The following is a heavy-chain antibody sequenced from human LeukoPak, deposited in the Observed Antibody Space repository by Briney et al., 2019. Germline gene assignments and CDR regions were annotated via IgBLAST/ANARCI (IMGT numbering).Heavy chain of an antibody. CDR3: SLLAVARDFDY. D-gene: IGHD6-19*01. CDR2: TSSGATTM. V-gene: IGHV3-48*03. J-gene: IGHJ4*02. CDR1: GFMFIMFH. Sequence: PGGSLRLSCVDPGFMFIMFHVCSVCQAPGKGLEWIAYTSSGATTMYYADSVKGRFTISKDDAKNSLFLQMKSLRAEDTAVYYCSLLAVARDFDYWGQGALVTVSS.